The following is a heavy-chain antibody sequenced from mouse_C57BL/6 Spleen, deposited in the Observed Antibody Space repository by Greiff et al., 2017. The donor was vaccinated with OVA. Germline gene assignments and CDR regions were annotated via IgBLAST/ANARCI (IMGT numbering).Heavy chain of an antibody. CDR1: GYTFTDYE. J-gene: IGHJ4*01. Sequence: QVQLKQSGAELVRPGGSVTLSCKASGYTFTDYEMHWVKQTPVNGLEWIGDIDPENGGTVYNQKFKGNTILTANKSSSTAYMELRSLTSEDSAVYYYTRFGYRYYYAMDYWGQGTSVTVSS. D-gene: IGHD2-12*01. CDR3: TRFGYRYYYAMDY. CDR2: IDPENGGT. V-gene: IGHV1-15*01.